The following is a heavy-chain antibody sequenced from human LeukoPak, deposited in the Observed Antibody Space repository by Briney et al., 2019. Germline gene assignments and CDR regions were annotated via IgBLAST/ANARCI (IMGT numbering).Heavy chain of an antibody. Sequence: PGGSLRLCCTACGFTFSSYEMNWARQATGRGLEWGSYISSSGSTIYYAHSVKGRFTISREYAKNSLYLQMNSQRAKDKAVYYCAREAATYGDAFDIWGQGTMVTVSS. V-gene: IGHV3-48*03. D-gene: IGHD2-15*01. CDR1: GFTFSSYE. CDR2: ISSSGSTI. CDR3: AREAATYGDAFDI. J-gene: IGHJ3*02.